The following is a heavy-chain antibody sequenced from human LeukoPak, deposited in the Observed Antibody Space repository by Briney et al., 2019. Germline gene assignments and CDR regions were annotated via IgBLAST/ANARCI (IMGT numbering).Heavy chain of an antibody. CDR1: GFIFSSYA. D-gene: IGHD5-24*01. V-gene: IGHV3-23*03. CDR3: ARGVVDLAY. Sequence: PGGSLRLSCAASGFIFSSYAMSWVRQAPGKGLEWVSVIYSGGRTFYADSVKGRFTISRDNAKNSLYLQMNSLRAEDTAVYYCARGVVDLAYWGQGTLVTVSS. CDR2: IYSGGRT. J-gene: IGHJ4*02.